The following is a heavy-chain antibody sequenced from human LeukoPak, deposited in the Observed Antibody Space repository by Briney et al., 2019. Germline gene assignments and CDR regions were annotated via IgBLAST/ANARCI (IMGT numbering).Heavy chain of an antibody. CDR2: IYYSGST. J-gene: IGHJ4*02. Sequence: SETLSLTCTVSGGSISSYYWSWIRQPSGKGLEWIGYIYYSGSTNYNPSLKSRVTISVDTSKNQFSLKLSSVTAADTAVYYCARHGGHYQSDDWGQGTLVTVSS. CDR1: GGSISSYY. CDR3: ARHGGHYQSDD. V-gene: IGHV4-59*01. D-gene: IGHD2-21*01.